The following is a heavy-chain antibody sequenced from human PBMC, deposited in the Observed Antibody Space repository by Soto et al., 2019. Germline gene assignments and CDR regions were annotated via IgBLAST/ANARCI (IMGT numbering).Heavy chain of an antibody. CDR2: ISYDGSNK. V-gene: IGHV3-30*18. CDR1: GFTFSSYG. CDR3: AKADEPYYDFWSGYYSYYYYGMDV. Sequence: QVQLVESGGGVVQPGRSLRLSCAASGFTFSSYGMHWVRQTPGKGLEWVAVISYDGSNKYYADSVKGRFTISRDNSKNTLYLQMNSLSAEDMAVYYCAKADEPYYDFWSGYYSYYYYGMDVWGQGTTVAVSS. J-gene: IGHJ6*02. D-gene: IGHD3-3*01.